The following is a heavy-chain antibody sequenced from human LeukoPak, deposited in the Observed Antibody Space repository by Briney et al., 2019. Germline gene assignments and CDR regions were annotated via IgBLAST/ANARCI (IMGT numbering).Heavy chain of an antibody. D-gene: IGHD6-13*01. CDR3: TRDRSIAAAVNWFDP. Sequence: PGGSLRLSCTASGFTFGDYAMSWFRQAPGKGLEWVGFIRSKAYGGTTEYAASVKGRFTISRDDSKSIAYLQMNSLKTEDTAVYYCTRDRSIAAAVNWFDPWGQGTLVTVSS. CDR1: GFTFGDYA. CDR2: IRSKAYGGTT. J-gene: IGHJ5*02. V-gene: IGHV3-49*03.